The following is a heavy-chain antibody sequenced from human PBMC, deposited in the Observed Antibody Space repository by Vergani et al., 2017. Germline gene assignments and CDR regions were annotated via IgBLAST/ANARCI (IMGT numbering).Heavy chain of an antibody. CDR3: ASGHDILTGYHTGYYGMDV. D-gene: IGHD3-9*01. Sequence: QVQLVQSGAEVKKPGASVKVSCKASGYTFTGYYMHWVRQAPGQGLEWMGWINPNSGGTNYAQKFQGRVTITADKSTSTAYMELSSLRSEDTAVYYCASGHDILTGYHTGYYGMDVWGQGTTVTVSS. J-gene: IGHJ6*02. V-gene: IGHV1-2*02. CDR2: INPNSGGT. CDR1: GYTFTGYY.